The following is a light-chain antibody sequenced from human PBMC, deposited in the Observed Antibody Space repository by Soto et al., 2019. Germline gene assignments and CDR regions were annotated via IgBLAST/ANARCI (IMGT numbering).Light chain of an antibody. J-gene: IGKJ4*01. CDR2: LGS. CDR1: QSLLHSNGYNY. Sequence: EIVMTRSPLYLPVTHGEPASLSCGSIQSLLHSNGYNYLDWYLQKPGQSQQLMIYLGSNRASGVPDRFSGSGSGTDFTLKISRVEAEDVVVYYGMQALQTLTLTVGGGTQVEIK. CDR3: MQALQTLTLT. V-gene: IGKV2-28*01.